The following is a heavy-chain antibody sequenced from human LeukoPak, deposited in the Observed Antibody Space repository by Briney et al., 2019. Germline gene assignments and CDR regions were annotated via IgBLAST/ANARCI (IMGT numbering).Heavy chain of an antibody. Sequence: PSETLSLTCTVSGGSISSSSYYWGWIRQPPGKGLEWIGSIYYSGSTYYNPSLKSRVTISVDTSKNQFSLKLSSVTAADTAVYYCASPTYYYDSGGYYFSVWGQGTLVTVSS. CDR2: IYYSGST. CDR1: GGSISSSSYY. J-gene: IGHJ4*02. CDR3: ASPTYYYDSGGYYFSV. V-gene: IGHV4-39*01. D-gene: IGHD3-22*01.